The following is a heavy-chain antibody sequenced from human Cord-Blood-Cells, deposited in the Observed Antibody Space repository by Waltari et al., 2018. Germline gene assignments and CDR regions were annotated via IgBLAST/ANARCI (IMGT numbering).Heavy chain of an antibody. J-gene: IGHJ4*02. V-gene: IGHV3-23*01. CDR2: ISGSGCST. D-gene: IGHD2-2*01. CDR1: GFTFSSYA. Sequence: EVQLLESGGGLVQPGGSLRLSCAASGFTFSSYAMSWVRQAPGKGLEWVSAISGSGCSTYYADSVKGRFTISRDNSKNTLYLQMNSLRAEDTAVYYCAKDRGYCSSTSCYFDYWGQGTLVTVSS. CDR3: AKDRGYCSSTSCYFDY.